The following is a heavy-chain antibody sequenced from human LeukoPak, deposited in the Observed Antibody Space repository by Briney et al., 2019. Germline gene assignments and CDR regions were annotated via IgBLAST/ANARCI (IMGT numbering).Heavy chain of an antibody. D-gene: IGHD6-19*01. CDR3: ARREAVAGTEDFLDY. J-gene: IGHJ4*02. V-gene: IGHV5-51*01. CDR1: GYTFTTDW. Sequence: GESLKISCKGSGYTFTTDWIGWVRQIPGKGLEWMGIIYPGDSDTRYSPSFQGQVTISSDRSISTAYLQWSSLKASDTAIYYCARREAVAGTEDFLDYWGQGTLVTVSS. CDR2: IYPGDSDT.